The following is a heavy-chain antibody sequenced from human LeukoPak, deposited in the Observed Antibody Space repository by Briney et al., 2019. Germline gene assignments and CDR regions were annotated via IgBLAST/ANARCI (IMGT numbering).Heavy chain of an antibody. CDR2: MNPNSGNT. D-gene: IGHD3-22*01. V-gene: IGHV1-8*01. Sequence: ASVKVSCKASGYTFASYDINWVRQATGQGLEWVGWMNPNSGNTGYAQKFQGRVTMTRNTSTSTAYMELSSLRSEDTAVYYCARRQESYDSSGYQKPRAEYSQHWGQGTLVTVSS. CDR1: GYTFASYD. J-gene: IGHJ1*01. CDR3: ARRQESYDSSGYQKPRAEYSQH.